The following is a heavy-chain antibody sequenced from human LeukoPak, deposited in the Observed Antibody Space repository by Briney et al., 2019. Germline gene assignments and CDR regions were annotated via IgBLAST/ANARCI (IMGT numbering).Heavy chain of an antibody. Sequence: SETLSLTCFVSGGSITRRYWSWIRQPPGKGLEWIGYINYSGNTNYNPSLKSRVLISVDTSKNQFSLKLSSVTAADTAVYYCARGSGWHDYWGQGTLVTVSS. D-gene: IGHD6-19*01. V-gene: IGHV4-59*11. CDR3: ARGSGWHDY. J-gene: IGHJ4*02. CDR2: INYSGNT. CDR1: GGSITRRY.